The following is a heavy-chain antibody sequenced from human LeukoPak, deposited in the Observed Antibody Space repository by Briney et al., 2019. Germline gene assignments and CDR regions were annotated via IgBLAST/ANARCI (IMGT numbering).Heavy chain of an antibody. Sequence: GGSLRLSCTVSGFTLSSYEMSWIRQAPGKGLEWVSSVDYSADSTHYADSVKGRFTISRDNSKNTLYLQMSSLRAEDTAVYYCAKRIQSAMATGYWGQGTLVTVSS. J-gene: IGHJ4*02. CDR3: AKRIQSAMATGY. D-gene: IGHD5-18*01. CDR2: VDYSADST. CDR1: GFTLSSYE. V-gene: IGHV3-23*01.